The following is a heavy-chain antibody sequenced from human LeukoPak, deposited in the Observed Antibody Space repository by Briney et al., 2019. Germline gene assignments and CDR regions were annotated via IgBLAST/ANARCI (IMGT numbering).Heavy chain of an antibody. CDR1: GVSFSGYY. CDR3: AKLPPGMATIRAFDY. J-gene: IGHJ4*02. CDR2: INHSGST. V-gene: IGHV4-34*01. Sequence: SETLSLTCAVYGVSFSGYYWSWIRQPPGKGLEWIGEINHSGSTNYNPSLKSRVTISLETSKKQFSLKLSSVTAADTAVYYCAKLPPGMATIRAFDYWGQGTLVTVSS. D-gene: IGHD5-24*01.